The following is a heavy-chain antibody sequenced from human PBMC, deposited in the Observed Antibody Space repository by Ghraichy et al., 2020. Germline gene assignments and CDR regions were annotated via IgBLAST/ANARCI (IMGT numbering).Heavy chain of an antibody. CDR2: IYPGDSDT. CDR1: GYSFTNYW. CDR3: SRETMVQGGRDGFDI. Sequence: GESLNISCKGYGYSFTNYWIGWVRQMPGKGLEWMGIIYPGDSDTRYSPSFQGQVTISADKSISIAYLQWSSLKASETAMYYCSRETMVQGGRDGFDIWGQGTMVIVSS. J-gene: IGHJ3*02. V-gene: IGHV5-51*01. D-gene: IGHD3-10*01.